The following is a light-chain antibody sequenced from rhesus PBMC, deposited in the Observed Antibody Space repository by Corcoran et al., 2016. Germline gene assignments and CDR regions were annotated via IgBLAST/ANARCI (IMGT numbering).Light chain of an antibody. V-gene: IGKV4-1*01. CDR1: QSLLYSSNNQNY. Sequence: GERVTIACKSSQSLLYSSNNQNYLAWYQQKPEQPPTLLIYWESTGESGVPNRFSGSGSGTDFTLTISGLQAEDVAVYYCQQYYTSPYNFGQGTKVEIK. CDR2: WES. CDR3: QQYYTSPYN. J-gene: IGKJ2*01.